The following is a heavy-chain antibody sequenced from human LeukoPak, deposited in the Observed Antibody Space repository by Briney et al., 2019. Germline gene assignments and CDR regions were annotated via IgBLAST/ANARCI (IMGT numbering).Heavy chain of an antibody. CDR1: GFTFSSYA. CDR3: AKDSYSSSAVTFDY. CDR2: ISGSGGST. V-gene: IGHV3-23*01. J-gene: IGHJ4*02. D-gene: IGHD3-22*01. Sequence: PGGSLRLSCAASGFTFSSYAMSWVRQAPGKGLEWVSAISGSGGSTYYADSVKGRFTISRDNSKDTLYLQMNSLRAEDTAVYYCAKDSYSSSAVTFDYWGQGTLVTVSS.